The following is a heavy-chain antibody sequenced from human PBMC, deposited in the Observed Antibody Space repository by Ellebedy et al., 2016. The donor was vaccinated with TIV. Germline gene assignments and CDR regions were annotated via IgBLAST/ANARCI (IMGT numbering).Heavy chain of an antibody. CDR1: GYTFTRYG. CDR2: ISAYNGNT. CDR3: ARVSGLRYLDY. V-gene: IGHV1-18*01. D-gene: IGHD5/OR15-5a*01. Sequence: ASVKVSXXASGYTFTRYGISWVRQAPGQGLEWMGWISAYNGNTNYAQKLQGRVTMTTDTSTSTAYMELRSLRSDDTAVYYCARVSGLRYLDYWGQGTLVTVSS. J-gene: IGHJ4*02.